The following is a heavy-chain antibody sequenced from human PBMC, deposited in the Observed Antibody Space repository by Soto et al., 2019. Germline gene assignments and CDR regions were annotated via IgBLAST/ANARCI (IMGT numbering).Heavy chain of an antibody. CDR2: IIPIFGTA. D-gene: IGHD2-2*01. Sequence: SVKVSCKASGGTFSSYAISWVRQAPGQGLEWMGGIIPIFGTANYAQKFQGRVTITADESTSTAYMELSSLRSEDTAVYYCAREIGAVVVPAANHDAFDIWGQGTMVTVSS. J-gene: IGHJ3*02. CDR1: GGTFSSYA. V-gene: IGHV1-69*13. CDR3: AREIGAVVVPAANHDAFDI.